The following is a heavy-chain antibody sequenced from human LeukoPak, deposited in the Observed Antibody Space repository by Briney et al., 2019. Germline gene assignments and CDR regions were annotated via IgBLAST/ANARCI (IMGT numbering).Heavy chain of an antibody. Sequence: PGGPLRLSCAASGFTFSSCWVSWVRGAPGEGREWVANIMQGGREKFCVVSVKGRFTLSRDNAKNSLYLQVNSLRAEVTAVFYCARHTTYDDYDFGYFDYWGQGTLVTVSS. CDR2: IMQGGREK. D-gene: IGHD4-17*01. J-gene: IGHJ4*02. CDR3: ARHTTYDDYDFGYFDY. CDR1: GFTFSSCW. V-gene: IGHV3-7*01.